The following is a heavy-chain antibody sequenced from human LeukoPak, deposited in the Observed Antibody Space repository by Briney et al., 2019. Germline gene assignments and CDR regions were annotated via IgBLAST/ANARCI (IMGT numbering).Heavy chain of an antibody. D-gene: IGHD1-1*01. V-gene: IGHV3-66*01. CDR3: ARDSDWDGLTFDY. Sequence: TGGSLRLSCAASGFTVSSNYMSWVRQAPGKGLEWVSVIYSCGSTYYADSVKGRFTISRDNSKNTLYLQMNSLRGEDTAVYYCARDSDWDGLTFDYRGRGPLVTVSS. CDR1: GFTVSSNY. CDR2: IYSCGST. J-gene: IGHJ4*02.